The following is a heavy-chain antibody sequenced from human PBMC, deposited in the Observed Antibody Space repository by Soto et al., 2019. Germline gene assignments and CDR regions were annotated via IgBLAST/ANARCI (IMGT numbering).Heavy chain of an antibody. V-gene: IGHV1-69*13. D-gene: IGHD3-9*01. CDR3: ASARRWGVWLSLYGMDV. Sequence: ASVKVSCKASGGTFSSYAISWVRQAPGQGLEWMGGIIPIFGTANYAQKFQGRVTITADESTSTAYMELSSLRSEDTAVYYCASARRWGVWLSLYGMDVWGQGTTVTVSS. CDR1: GGTFSSYA. J-gene: IGHJ6*02. CDR2: IIPIFGTA.